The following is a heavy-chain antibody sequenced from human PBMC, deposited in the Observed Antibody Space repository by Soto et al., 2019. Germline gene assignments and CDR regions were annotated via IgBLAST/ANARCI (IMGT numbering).Heavy chain of an antibody. Sequence: GGSLRLSCAASGFTFSSYAMSWVRQAPGKGLEWVSAISGSGGSTYYANSVKGRFTISRDNSKNTLYLQMNSLRAEDTAVYYCAKDGPGGYYYYGMDVWGQGTTVTVSS. J-gene: IGHJ6*02. V-gene: IGHV3-23*01. CDR3: AKDGPGGYYYYGMDV. CDR1: GFTFSSYA. CDR2: ISGSGGST.